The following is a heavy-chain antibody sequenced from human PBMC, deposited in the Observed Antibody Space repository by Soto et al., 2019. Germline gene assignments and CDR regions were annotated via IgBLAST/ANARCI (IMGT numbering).Heavy chain of an antibody. CDR1: GFTFSSYW. J-gene: IGHJ4*02. V-gene: IGHV3-7*03. D-gene: IGHD3-22*01. Sequence: PGGSLRLSCAASGFTFSSYWISWGRQAPGRGLEWMANIKYDGSEKYYVDSVKGRLTISRDNAKNSLYLQMNSLRAEDTAVYYCASSPHKDSRPDYWGQGTLVTVSS. CDR3: ASSPHKDSRPDY. CDR2: IKYDGSEK.